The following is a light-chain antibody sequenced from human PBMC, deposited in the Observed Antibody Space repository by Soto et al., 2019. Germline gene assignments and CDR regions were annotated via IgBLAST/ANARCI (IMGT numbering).Light chain of an antibody. CDR3: QQRSDWPPIT. CDR1: QSVSSSY. J-gene: IGKJ5*01. Sequence: EVVLTQSPGTLSLSPGERATLSCRSSQSVSSSYLAWYQQKRGQAPRLLVYGASSRATGIPARFSGSGSGTEFTLTINSLQSEDFAVYYCQQRSDWPPITFGQGTRLEIK. CDR2: GAS. V-gene: IGKV3D-20*02.